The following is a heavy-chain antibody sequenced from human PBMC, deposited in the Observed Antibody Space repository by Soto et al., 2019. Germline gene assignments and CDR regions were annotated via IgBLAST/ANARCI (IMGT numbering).Heavy chain of an antibody. Sequence: ASVKVSCKTSGGTFSTFGISWVRQAPGQGLEWMGGIIPFFGTAEYSQKFEDRITITADESTNTVYMDLRSLASEDTAIYYCARTAPMDAGDKYYYDFWGQGALVTVSS. CDR2: IIPFFGTA. CDR1: GGTFSTFG. V-gene: IGHV1-69*13. J-gene: IGHJ4*02. D-gene: IGHD3-16*01. CDR3: ARTAPMDAGDKYYYDF.